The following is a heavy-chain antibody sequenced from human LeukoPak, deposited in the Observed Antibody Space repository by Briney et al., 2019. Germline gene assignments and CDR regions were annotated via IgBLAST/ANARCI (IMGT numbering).Heavy chain of an antibody. CDR1: GLTFSSHW. D-gene: IGHD4-17*01. CDR2: INSDGSST. CDR3: ATVTVTTAFDY. Sequence: GGSLRLSCAASGLTFSSHWMHWVRQAPGKGLVWVSRINSDGSSTSYAESVKGRFTISRDNAKNTLYLQMNSLRAEDTAVYYCATVTVTTAFDYWGQGTLVTVSS. J-gene: IGHJ4*02. V-gene: IGHV3-74*01.